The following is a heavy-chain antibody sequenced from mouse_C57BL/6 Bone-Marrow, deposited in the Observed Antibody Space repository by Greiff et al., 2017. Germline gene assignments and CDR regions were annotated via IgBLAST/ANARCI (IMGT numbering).Heavy chain of an antibody. D-gene: IGHD1-1*01. J-gene: IGHJ4*01. V-gene: IGHV1-50*01. CDR2: IDPSDSYT. CDR3: ARCGKFITTVVGAMDY. CDR1: GYTFTSYW. Sequence: QVQLQQSGAELVKPGASVKLSCKASGYTFTSYWMQWVKQRPGQGLEWIGEIDPSDSYTNYNQKLKGKATLTVDTSSSTAYMQLSSLTSEDSAVYYCARCGKFITTVVGAMDYWGQGTSVTVSS.